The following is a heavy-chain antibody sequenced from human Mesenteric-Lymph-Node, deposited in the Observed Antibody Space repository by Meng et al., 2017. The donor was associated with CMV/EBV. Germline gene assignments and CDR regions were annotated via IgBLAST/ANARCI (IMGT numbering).Heavy chain of an antibody. CDR3: ARRRRYFDWSFDY. J-gene: IGHJ4*02. V-gene: IGHV1-46*01. D-gene: IGHD3-9*01. CDR2: INPSGGST. CDR1: GYTFTSYY. Sequence: KASGYTFTSYYMHWVRQAPGQGLEWMGIINPSGGSTSYAQKFQGRVTMTRDMSTSTVYMELSSLRSEDTAVYYCARRRRYFDWSFDYWGQGTLVTVSS.